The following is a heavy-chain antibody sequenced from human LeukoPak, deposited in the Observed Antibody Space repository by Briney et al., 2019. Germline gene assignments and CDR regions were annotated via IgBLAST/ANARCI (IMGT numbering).Heavy chain of an antibody. Sequence: GGSLRLSCAASGFTFSSYGMHWVRQAPGKGLEWVAVIWYDGSNKYYADSVKGRFTISRDNSKNTLYLQMNCLRAEDTAVYYCAKELKRYKAFDIWGQGTMVTVSS. V-gene: IGHV3-33*06. CDR3: AKELKRYKAFDI. J-gene: IGHJ3*02. CDR1: GFTFSSYG. CDR2: IWYDGSNK. D-gene: IGHD1-14*01.